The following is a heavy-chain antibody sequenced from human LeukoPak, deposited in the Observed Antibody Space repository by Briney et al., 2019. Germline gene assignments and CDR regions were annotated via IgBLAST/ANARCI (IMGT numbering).Heavy chain of an antibody. V-gene: IGHV3-7*01. CDR3: AELGITMIGGV. CDR2: IQYDGSNK. Sequence: GGSLRLSCAASGFTFSSYWMNWVRQAPGKGLEWVAFIQYDGSNKYYADSVKGRFTISRDNAKNSLYLQMNSLRAEDTAVYYCAELGITMIGGVWGKGTTVTISS. D-gene: IGHD3-10*02. CDR1: GFTFSSYW. J-gene: IGHJ6*04.